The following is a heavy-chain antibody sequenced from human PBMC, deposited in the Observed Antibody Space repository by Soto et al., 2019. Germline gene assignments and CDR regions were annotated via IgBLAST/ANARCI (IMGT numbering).Heavy chain of an antibody. Sequence: GGSLRLSCAASGFTFSSYAMHWVRQAPGQGLEWVANIKQDGSEKYYVDSVKGRFTISGDNAKNSLYLQMNSLRAEDTAVNYCDRDIKPPAIKDYSHAMDVWGPGTTGTVS. D-gene: IGHD2-15*01. V-gene: IGHV3-7*01. CDR1: GFTFSSYA. CDR2: IKQDGSEK. J-gene: IGHJ6*02. CDR3: DRDIKPPAIKDYSHAMDV.